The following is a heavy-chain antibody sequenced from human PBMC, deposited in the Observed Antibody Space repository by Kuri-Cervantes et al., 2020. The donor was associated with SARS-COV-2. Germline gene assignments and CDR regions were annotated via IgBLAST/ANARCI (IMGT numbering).Heavy chain of an antibody. V-gene: IGHV3-7*01. J-gene: IGHJ4*02. Sequence: GESLKISCAASGFTFSSYWMSWVRQAPGKGLEWVANIKQDGSEKYYVDSVKGRFTISRDNAKNSLYLQMNSLRAEDTAVYYCAREEGGCSGGSCFYFDYWGQGTLVTVSS. D-gene: IGHD2-15*01. CDR1: GFTFSSYW. CDR3: AREEGGCSGGSCFYFDY. CDR2: IKQDGSEK.